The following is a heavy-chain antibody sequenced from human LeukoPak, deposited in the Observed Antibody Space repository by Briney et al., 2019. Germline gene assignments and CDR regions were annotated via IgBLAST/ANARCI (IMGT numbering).Heavy chain of an antibody. CDR3: ARRDFSDSSAYYGF. CDR1: GDSISSSDYY. V-gene: IGHV4-39*01. CDR2: IYYSGST. J-gene: IGHJ4*02. D-gene: IGHD3-10*01. Sequence: SETLSLTCTVSGDSISSSDYYWGWIRQPPGKGLEWIGNIYYSGSTYYNPSLKSRLTISVDSSKNQFSLKLSSVTAADTAVYYYARRDFSDSSAYYGFWGQGILVTVSS.